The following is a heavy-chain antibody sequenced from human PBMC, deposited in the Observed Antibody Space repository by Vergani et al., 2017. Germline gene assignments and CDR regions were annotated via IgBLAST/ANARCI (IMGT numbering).Heavy chain of an antibody. J-gene: IGHJ6*03. Sequence: QVQLVQSGAEVKKPGASVKVSCKASGYTFTSYYMHWVRQAPGQGLEWMGIINPSGGSTSYAQKFQGRVTMTRETSTSTVYMELSSLRSEDTAVYYCARDCSSGWYGRYYYYMDVWGKGTTVTVSS. CDR3: ARDCSSGWYGRYYYYMDV. CDR2: INPSGGST. V-gene: IGHV1-46*01. D-gene: IGHD6-19*01. CDR1: GYTFTSYY.